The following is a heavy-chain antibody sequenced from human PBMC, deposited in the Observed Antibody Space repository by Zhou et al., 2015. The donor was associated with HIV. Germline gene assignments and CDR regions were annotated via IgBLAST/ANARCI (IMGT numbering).Heavy chain of an antibody. V-gene: IGHV1-69*01. CDR2: IIPIFGTA. CDR3: ARDNPDRIAVAGYFDY. CDR1: GGTFSSYA. Sequence: QVQLVQSGAEVKKPGSSVKVSCKASGGTFSSYAISWVRQAPGQGLEWMGGIIPIFGTANYAQKFQGRVTITADESTSTAYMELSSLRSEDTAVYYCARDNPDRIAVAGYFDYWGQGTLGHRLL. D-gene: IGHD6-19*01. J-gene: IGHJ4*02.